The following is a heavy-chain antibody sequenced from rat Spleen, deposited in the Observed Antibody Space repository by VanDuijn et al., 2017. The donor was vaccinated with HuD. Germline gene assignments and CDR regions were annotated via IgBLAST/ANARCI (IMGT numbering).Heavy chain of an antibody. J-gene: IGHJ2*01. Sequence: EVQLVESGGGLVHPGRSLKLSCVTSGFTFNYYWMTWIRQAPGKGLEWVASITNTGGSSYYPDSVKGRFTISRDIAKSTLYLQMINLRSEDTATYYCTRGTYFRHWGQGVMVTVSS. CDR3: TRGTYFRH. D-gene: IGHD4-6*01. CDR2: ITNTGGSS. V-gene: IGHV5-31*01. CDR1: GFTFNYYW.